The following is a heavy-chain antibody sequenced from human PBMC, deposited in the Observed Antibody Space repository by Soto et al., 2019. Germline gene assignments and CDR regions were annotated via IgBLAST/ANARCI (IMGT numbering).Heavy chain of an antibody. CDR1: GYTFTSYY. Sequence: SVKVRCKASGYTFTSYYMHWVRQAPGQGLEWMGIINPSGGSTSYAQKFQGRVTMTRDTSTSTVYMELSSLRSEDTAVYYCATGDRRDSSGYYLDYWGQGTLVTSPQ. D-gene: IGHD3-22*01. CDR2: INPSGGST. CDR3: ATGDRRDSSGYYLDY. V-gene: IGHV1-46*01. J-gene: IGHJ4*02.